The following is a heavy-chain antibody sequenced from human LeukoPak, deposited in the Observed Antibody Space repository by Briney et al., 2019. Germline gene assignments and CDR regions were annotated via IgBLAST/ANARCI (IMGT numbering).Heavy chain of an antibody. J-gene: IGHJ6*04. CDR1: GGTFSSYA. V-gene: IGHV1-69*01. CDR3: ARALRPTYYDILTGYYPPYYYGMDV. D-gene: IGHD3-9*01. CDR2: IIPIFGTA. Sequence: GASVKVSCKASGGTFSSYAISWVRQAPGQGLEWMGGIIPIFGTANYAQKFQGRVTITADESTSTAYMELSSLRSEDTAVYYCARALRPTYYDILTGYYPPYYYGMDVWGKGTTVTVSS.